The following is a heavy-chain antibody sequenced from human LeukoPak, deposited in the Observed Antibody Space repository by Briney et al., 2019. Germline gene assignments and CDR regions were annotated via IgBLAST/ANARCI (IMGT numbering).Heavy chain of an antibody. CDR3: ARVDHVDFPYAFDI. J-gene: IGHJ3*02. V-gene: IGHV4-61*10. CDR2: IYYSGST. CDR1: GGSISSGSNY. D-gene: IGHD3-3*01. Sequence: NASETLSLTCTVSGGSISSGSNYWSWIRQPAGKGLEWIGYIYYSGSTNYNPSLKSRVTISVDTSKNQFSLKLSSVTAADTAVYYCARVDHVDFPYAFDIWGQGTMVTVSS.